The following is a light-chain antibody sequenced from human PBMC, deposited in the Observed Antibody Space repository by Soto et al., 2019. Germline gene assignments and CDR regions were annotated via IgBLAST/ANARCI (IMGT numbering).Light chain of an antibody. CDR2: GAS. CDR3: QQYNNWPRL. J-gene: IGKJ4*01. Sequence: EIVMTQSPATLSVSPGERATLSCRASQSVSSNLAWYQQKPGQAPRLLIYGASTRATGIPARFSGSGSGTEFILTISSLQSEDFAVYYCQQYNNWPRLFGGGTKVEIK. CDR1: QSVSSN. V-gene: IGKV3-15*01.